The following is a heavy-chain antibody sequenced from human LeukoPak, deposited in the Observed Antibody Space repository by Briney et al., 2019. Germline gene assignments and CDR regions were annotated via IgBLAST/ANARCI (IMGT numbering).Heavy chain of an antibody. CDR3: AIAYCGGDCYSPYYYYMDV. CDR2: SGST. D-gene: IGHD2-21*01. J-gene: IGHJ6*03. Sequence: SGSTNYNPSLKSRVTMSGDTSKTQFSLKLSSVTAADTAVYYCAIAYCGGDCYSPYYYYMDVWGKGTTVTVSS. V-gene: IGHV4-4*07.